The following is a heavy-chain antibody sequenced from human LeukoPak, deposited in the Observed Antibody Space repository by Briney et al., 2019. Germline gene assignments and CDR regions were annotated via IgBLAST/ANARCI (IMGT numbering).Heavy chain of an antibody. CDR3: ARDMVGIAAAGTLDY. CDR2: IYTSGST. Sequence: PSETLSLTCSVSGGSISSYYWSWIRQPAGKGLERIGRIYTSGSTNYNPSLQSPVTMSVHTSKNQFSLQLSSVTAADTAVYYCARDMVGIAAAGTLDYWGQGTLVTVSS. J-gene: IGHJ4*02. V-gene: IGHV4-4*07. D-gene: IGHD6-13*01. CDR1: GGSISSYY.